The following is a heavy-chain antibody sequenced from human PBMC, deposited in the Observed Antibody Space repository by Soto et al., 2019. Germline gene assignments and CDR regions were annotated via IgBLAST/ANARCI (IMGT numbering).Heavy chain of an antibody. D-gene: IGHD3-10*01. Sequence: GGSLRLSCAASGFTFSNAWMNWVRQAPGKGLEWVGRIKSKTDGGTTDYAAPVKGRFTISRDDSKNTLYLQMNSLKTEDTAVYYCTTDPRTRRRITMVRGVQGENNWFDPWGQGTLVTVSS. CDR3: TTDPRTRRRITMVRGVQGENNWFDP. CDR2: IKSKTDGGTT. J-gene: IGHJ5*02. CDR1: GFTFSNAW. V-gene: IGHV3-15*07.